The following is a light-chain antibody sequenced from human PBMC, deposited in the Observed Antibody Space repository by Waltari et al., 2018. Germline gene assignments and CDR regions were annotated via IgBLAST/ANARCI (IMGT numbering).Light chain of an antibody. CDR2: GAS. CDR1: QSVGRS. CDR3: QHYVRLPAT. Sequence: EIVLTQSPGTLSLTPGEGAALSCRSSQSVGRSLAWYQQKPGQAPRLLIDGASNRATGIPDRFSGSGSGTDFSLTISRLEPEDFAVFYCQHYVRLPATFGQGTKVEIK. V-gene: IGKV3-20*01. J-gene: IGKJ1*01.